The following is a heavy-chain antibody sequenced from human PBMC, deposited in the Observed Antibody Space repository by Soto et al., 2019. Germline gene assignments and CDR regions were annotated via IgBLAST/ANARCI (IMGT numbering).Heavy chain of an antibody. CDR1: GGSISSGGYY. D-gene: IGHD6-25*01. CDR2: IYHSGST. J-gene: IGHJ5*02. CDR3: AREAAGILNWFDP. Sequence: QVQLQESGPGLVKPSQTLSLTCTVSGGSISSGGYYWSWIRQHPGKGLEWIGYIYHSGSTYYNPYLKSRVTISVDTSKNQFSLKVSSVTAADTAVYYCAREAAGILNWFDPWGQGTLVTVSS. V-gene: IGHV4-31*03.